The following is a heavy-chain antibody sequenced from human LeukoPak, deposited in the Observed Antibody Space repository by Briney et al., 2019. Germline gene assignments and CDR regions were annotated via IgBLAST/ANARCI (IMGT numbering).Heavy chain of an antibody. V-gene: IGHV3-74*01. D-gene: IGHD5-18*01. CDR2: INNDGRST. CDR3: GTAFEF. CDR1: GFTVSGTW. J-gene: IGHJ4*02. Sequence: GGSLRLSCAASGFTVSGTWMHWVRQAPGKGLVWVSRINNDGRSTSYADPVKGRFTISRDNAKNTLYMQMNSLRAEDTAVYYCGTAFEFWGQGILVTVSS.